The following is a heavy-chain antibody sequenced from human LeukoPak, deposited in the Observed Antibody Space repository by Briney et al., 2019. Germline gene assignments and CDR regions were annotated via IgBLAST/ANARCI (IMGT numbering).Heavy chain of an antibody. V-gene: IGHV4-39*01. J-gene: IGHJ4*02. CDR3: AAYYSDRNVFDY. D-gene: IGHD3-10*02. CDR1: TGSSSISSYY. CDR2: IFYSGST. Sequence: PPETLSLTCTFSTGSSSISSYYWGWIRQPPGKGLEWIGSIFYSGSTYYNPSLKSRVTISVDTSKHQFSLKLRSVTAADTAVYYCAAYYSDRNVFDYWGQGTLVTVSS.